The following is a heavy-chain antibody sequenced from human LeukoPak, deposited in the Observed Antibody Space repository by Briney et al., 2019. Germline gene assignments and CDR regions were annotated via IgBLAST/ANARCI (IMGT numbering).Heavy chain of an antibody. J-gene: IGHJ4*02. D-gene: IGHD5-24*01. CDR3: ARTYRWLQYYDY. CDR2: INYSGST. CDR1: GGSFSGYY. Sequence: SETLSLTCAVYGGSFSGYYWSWLRQPPGKGLEWIGEINYSGSTNYNPSLKSRVTISVDTSKNQFSLKLSSVTAADTAVYYCARTYRWLQYYDYWGQGTLVTVSS. V-gene: IGHV4-34*01.